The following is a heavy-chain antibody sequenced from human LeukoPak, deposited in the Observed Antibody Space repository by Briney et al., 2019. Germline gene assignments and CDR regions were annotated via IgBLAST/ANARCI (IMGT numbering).Heavy chain of an antibody. CDR3: ARLSRFGELSDWFDP. CDR2: IYYSGST. V-gene: IGHV4-59*01. J-gene: IGHJ5*02. D-gene: IGHD3-10*01. CDR1: GGSIGSYY. Sequence: PSETLSLTCTVSGGSIGSYYWSWIRQPPGKGLEWIGYIYYSGSTNYNPSLKSRVTISVDTSKNQFSLKLSSVTAADTAVYYCARLSRFGELSDWFDPWGQGTLVTVSS.